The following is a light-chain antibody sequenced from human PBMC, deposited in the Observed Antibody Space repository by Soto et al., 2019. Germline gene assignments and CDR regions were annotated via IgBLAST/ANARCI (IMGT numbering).Light chain of an antibody. J-gene: IGKJ1*01. CDR2: DVS. CDR3: QQYNTYWT. Sequence: DVQVTQSPSTLSASVGDRATITCRAGQTITGWLAWYQQKPGKAPKLLIYDVSSLESGVPSRFSGSGSGTEFSLTISSLQPDDSATYYCQQYNTYWTFGQGTKVDI. V-gene: IGKV1-5*01. CDR1: QTITGW.